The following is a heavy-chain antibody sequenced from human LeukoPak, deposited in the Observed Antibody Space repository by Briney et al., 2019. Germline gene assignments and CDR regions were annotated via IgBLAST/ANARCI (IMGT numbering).Heavy chain of an antibody. CDR3: ATTGNYYYGSGSPPPDY. Sequence: GGSLRLSCAASGFTFSSYAMSWVRQAPGKGLEWVSAISGSGGSTYYADSVKGRFTISRDNSKDTLYLQMNSLRAEDTAVYYCATTGNYYYGSGSPPPDYWGQGTLVTVSS. CDR1: GFTFSSYA. V-gene: IGHV3-23*01. D-gene: IGHD3-10*01. CDR2: ISGSGGST. J-gene: IGHJ4*02.